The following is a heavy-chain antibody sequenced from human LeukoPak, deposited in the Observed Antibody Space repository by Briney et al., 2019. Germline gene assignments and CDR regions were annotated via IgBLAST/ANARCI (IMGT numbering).Heavy chain of an antibody. CDR1: GFTFSSYS. CDR3: ASLSGDFYYSSGRAF. J-gene: IGHJ6*04. V-gene: IGHV3-21*01. Sequence: PGGSLRLSCAASGFTFSSYSMNWVRQAPGKGLEWVSSISSSSSYIYYADSVKGRFTISRDNAKNSLYLQMNSLRAEDTAVYYWASLSGDFYYSSGRAFGGKGTTVTVSP. CDR2: ISSSSSYI. D-gene: IGHD4-17*01.